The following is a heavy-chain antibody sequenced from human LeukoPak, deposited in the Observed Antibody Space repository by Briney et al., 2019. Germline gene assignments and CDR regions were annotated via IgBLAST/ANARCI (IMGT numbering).Heavy chain of an antibody. CDR1: DGSFSGYY. V-gene: IGHV4-34*01. CDR2: INHSGST. CDR3: AREPRSILWSGYISWYFDY. J-gene: IGHJ4*02. Sequence: PSETLSLTCAVYDGSFSGYYWSWIRRPPGKGLEWIGEINHSGSTNYNPSLKSRVTISVDTSKNQFSLKLSSVTAADTAVYYCAREPRSILWSGYISWYFDYWGQGTLVTVSS. D-gene: IGHD3-3*01.